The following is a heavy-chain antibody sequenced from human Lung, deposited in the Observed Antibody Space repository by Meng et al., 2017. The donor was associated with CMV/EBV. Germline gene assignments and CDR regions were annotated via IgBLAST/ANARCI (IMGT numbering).Heavy chain of an antibody. V-gene: IGHV3-30*02. CDR1: GFTFSDYG. D-gene: IGHD2-21*01. J-gene: IGHJ3*02. CDR3: AKDGGGNWWNTFHI. CDR2: IRNDETNK. Sequence: GESLKISCVGSGFTFSDYGMHWVRQAPGKGLEWVTFIRNDETNKYYADSVKGRFTISRDNSKNTLHLEMNSLRSEDTAVYYFAKDGGGNWWNTFHIRGQGXTVTVSS.